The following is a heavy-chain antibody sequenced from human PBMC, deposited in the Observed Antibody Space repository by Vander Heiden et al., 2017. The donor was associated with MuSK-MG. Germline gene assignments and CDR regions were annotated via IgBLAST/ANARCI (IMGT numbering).Heavy chain of an antibody. V-gene: IGHV3-11*01. Sequence: QVQLVESGGGLVKPGGSLTVSCEASGFTFSDYYMSWVRQAPGKGLEWVAYISSRSHNIFYADSVKGRFTVSRDNAKNSVYLQMTGLGAADTAIYFCARDSDYVGGKYFFFDYWGQGALGTVSS. D-gene: IGHD4-17*01. CDR1: GFTFSDYY. CDR3: ARDSDYVGGKYFFFDY. J-gene: IGHJ4*02. CDR2: ISSRSHNI.